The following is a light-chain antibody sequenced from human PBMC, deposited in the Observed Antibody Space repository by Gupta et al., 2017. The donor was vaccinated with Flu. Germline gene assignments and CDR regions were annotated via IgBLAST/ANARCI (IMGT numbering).Light chain of an antibody. CDR2: WVS. Sequence: DIVMTQSPDSLAVSLGERATINCKSSQSVLYSSNNKNYLAWYQQKPGQPPKLLIYWVSTRESGVPDRFSGSGSGTDFTLTTSSLQAEDVAVYYCQQYYSTLSWTFGQGTKVEIK. CDR1: QSVLYSSNNKNY. J-gene: IGKJ1*01. V-gene: IGKV4-1*01. CDR3: QQYYSTLSWT.